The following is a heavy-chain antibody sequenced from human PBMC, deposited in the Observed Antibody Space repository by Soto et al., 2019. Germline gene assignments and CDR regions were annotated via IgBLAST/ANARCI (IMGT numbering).Heavy chain of an antibody. CDR3: ARQGFGPLHGLVDV. V-gene: IGHV4-59*08. J-gene: IGHJ6*02. CDR2: VHHSWGS. D-gene: IGHD3-10*01. Sequence: QVQLQESGPGLVKPWETLSLSCTVSGGSISSYYWSWIRLPPGKPMEWIGYVHHSWGSSYNPSLQSRVAISLDTSTSQFSLELTSVTAADTAVYYCARQGFGPLHGLVDVWGQGTTVIVSS. CDR1: GGSISSYY.